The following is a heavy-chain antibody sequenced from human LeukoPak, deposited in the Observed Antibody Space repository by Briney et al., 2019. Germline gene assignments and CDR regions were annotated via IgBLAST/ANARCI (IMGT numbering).Heavy chain of an antibody. V-gene: IGHV4-34*01. Sequence: PSETLSLTCAVYGGSFSGYYWSWIRQPPGKGLDWIGEINHSGSTNYNPSLKSRVTISVDTSKNQFSLKLSSVTAADTAVYYCARDSAGYSYGEYYYYYYMDVWGKGTTVTVSS. CDR1: GGSFSGYY. CDR2: INHSGST. J-gene: IGHJ6*03. D-gene: IGHD5-18*01. CDR3: ARDSAGYSYGEYYYYYYMDV.